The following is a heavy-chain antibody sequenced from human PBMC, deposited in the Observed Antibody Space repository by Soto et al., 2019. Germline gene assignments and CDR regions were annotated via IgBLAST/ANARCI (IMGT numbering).Heavy chain of an antibody. CDR2: IYYSGST. Sequence: SETLSLTCTVSGGSISSYYWSWIRQPPGKGLEWIGYIYYSGSTNYNPSLKSRVTISVDTSKNQFSLKLSSVTAADTAVYYCAGYSSSWSRYYYYYCMDVWGQGTTVTVSS. CDR1: GGSISSYY. J-gene: IGHJ6*02. V-gene: IGHV4-59*01. D-gene: IGHD6-13*01. CDR3: AGYSSSWSRYYYYYCMDV.